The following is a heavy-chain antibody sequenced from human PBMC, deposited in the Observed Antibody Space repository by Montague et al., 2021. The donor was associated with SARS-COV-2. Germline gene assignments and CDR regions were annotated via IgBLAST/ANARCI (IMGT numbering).Heavy chain of an antibody. CDR3: ARSTFYSSGWWDNWYFDL. Sequence: SETLSLTCTVSGGSISSYYWSWIWQPAGKGLEWIGRFYTTGSTNYNPPLKSRVTMSVDTSKNQFSLKLSSVTAADTAVYYCARSTFYSSGWWDNWYFDLWGRGTLVTVSS. CDR2: FYTTGST. V-gene: IGHV4-4*07. CDR1: GGSISSYY. J-gene: IGHJ2*01. D-gene: IGHD6-19*01.